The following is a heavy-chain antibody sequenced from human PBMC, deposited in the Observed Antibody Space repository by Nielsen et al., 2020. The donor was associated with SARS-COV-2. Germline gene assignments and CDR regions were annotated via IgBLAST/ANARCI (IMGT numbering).Heavy chain of an antibody. J-gene: IGHJ5*02. CDR1: GYTFTSYF. D-gene: IGHD6-19*01. CDR2: INPGGGST. V-gene: IGHV1-46*01. Sequence: ASVKVSCKASGYTFTSYFFHWVRQAPGQGLEWMGIINPGGGSTSYAQKFQGRVTMTRDTSTSTVYMELSSLRSEDTAVYYCATSWGYSSGWYSSWGQGTLVTASS. CDR3: ATSWGYSSGWYSS.